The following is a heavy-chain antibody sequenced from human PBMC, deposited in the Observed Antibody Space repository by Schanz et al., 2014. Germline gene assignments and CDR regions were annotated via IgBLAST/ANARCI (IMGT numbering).Heavy chain of an antibody. Sequence: QVHLVQSGAEVKKPGASVKVSCKASGYTFISYGIKWVRQAPGQGLEWMGWISTSNGNTNYIQKLQGRVTMTTDTSTSTAYMELRSLRSDDTAVYYCARDIQYHYDTSGPVGAFDIWGQGTVVTVSS. CDR1: GYTFISYG. J-gene: IGHJ3*02. CDR3: ARDIQYHYDTSGPVGAFDI. CDR2: ISTSNGNT. V-gene: IGHV1-18*01. D-gene: IGHD3-22*01.